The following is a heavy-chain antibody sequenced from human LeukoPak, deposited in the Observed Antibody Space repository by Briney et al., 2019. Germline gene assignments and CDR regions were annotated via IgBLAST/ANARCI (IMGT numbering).Heavy chain of an antibody. V-gene: IGHV4-4*09. Sequence: SETLSLTCTVSGGSLTGYFWSWIRQPPGRGLEWIGYIYSSGATNYNPSLKSRVSVSVDTSKNLFSLRLSSVTAADTAVYYCARLHYNYGIPLFDYWGQGTLITVSS. CDR2: IYSSGAT. J-gene: IGHJ4*02. CDR3: ARLHYNYGIPLFDY. D-gene: IGHD1-20*01. CDR1: GGSLTGYF.